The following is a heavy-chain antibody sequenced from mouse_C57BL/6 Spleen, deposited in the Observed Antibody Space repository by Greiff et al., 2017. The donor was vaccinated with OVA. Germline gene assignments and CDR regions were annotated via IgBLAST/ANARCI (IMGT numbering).Heavy chain of an antibody. J-gene: IGHJ4*01. Sequence: QVQLQQSGAELVRPGTSVKVSCKASGYAFTNYLIEWVKQRPGQGLEWIGVIYPGSGGTNYNEKFKGKATLTADKSSSTAYMQLSSLTSEDSAVYFCARRGYYAMDYWGQGTSVTVSS. CDR2: IYPGSGGT. CDR3: ARRGYYAMDY. V-gene: IGHV1-54*01. CDR1: GYAFTNYL.